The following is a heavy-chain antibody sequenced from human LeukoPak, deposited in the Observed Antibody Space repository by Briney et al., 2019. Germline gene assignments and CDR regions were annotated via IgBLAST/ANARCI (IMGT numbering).Heavy chain of an antibody. CDR2: LRFDGSNE. D-gene: IGHD6-19*01. J-gene: IGHJ4*02. V-gene: IGHV3-30*02. CDR3: AKGTAGIGVAGTFGYLDY. Sequence: GGSLRLSCAASGFTFSSFGMHWARQARGKGLEWVASLRFDGSNEKYADSVKGRFTISRDNPKNTLYVQMSSLSAEDTALYYCAKGTAGIGVAGTFGYLDYWGQGTLVAVSS. CDR1: GFTFSSFG.